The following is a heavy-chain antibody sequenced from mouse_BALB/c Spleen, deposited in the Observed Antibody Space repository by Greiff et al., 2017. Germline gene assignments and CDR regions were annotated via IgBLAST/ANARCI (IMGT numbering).Heavy chain of an antibody. Sequence: EVQGVESGGGLVQPGGSLRLSCATSGFTFTDYYMSWVRQPPGKALEWLGFIRNKANGYTTEYSASVKGRFTISRDNSQSILYLQMNTLRAEDSATYYCARDDGYYYFDYWGQGTTLTVSS. CDR3: ARDDGYYYFDY. CDR2: IRNKANGYTT. CDR1: GFTFTDYY. D-gene: IGHD2-3*01. V-gene: IGHV7-3*02. J-gene: IGHJ2*01.